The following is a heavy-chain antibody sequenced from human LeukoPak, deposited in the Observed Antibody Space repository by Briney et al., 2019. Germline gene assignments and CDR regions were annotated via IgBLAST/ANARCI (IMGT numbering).Heavy chain of an antibody. D-gene: IGHD2-2*01. CDR1: GNYW. CDR2: VNSDGSWT. J-gene: IGHJ4*02. Sequence: GGSLGLSCAASGNYWMHWVRQAPGKGLVWVSHVNSDGSWTSHADSVKGRFTISKDNAKNTVYLQMNNLRTEDTAVYYCVSFYETNWGRGTLVTVSS. V-gene: IGHV3-74*01. CDR3: VSFYETN.